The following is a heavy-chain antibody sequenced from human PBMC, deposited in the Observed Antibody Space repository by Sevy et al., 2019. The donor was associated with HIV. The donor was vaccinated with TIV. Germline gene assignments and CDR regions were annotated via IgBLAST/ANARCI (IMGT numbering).Heavy chain of an antibody. J-gene: IGHJ4*02. Sequence: GGSLRLSCAASGFTFSSYAMSWVRQAPGKGLEWVSAISGSGGSTYNADSVKGRFTISRDNSKNTLYLQMNSLRAEDTAVYYCAKVRSAWRTGSFDYRGQGTLVTVSS. D-gene: IGHD3-10*01. CDR3: AKVRSAWRTGSFDY. V-gene: IGHV3-23*01. CDR2: ISGSGGST. CDR1: GFTFSSYA.